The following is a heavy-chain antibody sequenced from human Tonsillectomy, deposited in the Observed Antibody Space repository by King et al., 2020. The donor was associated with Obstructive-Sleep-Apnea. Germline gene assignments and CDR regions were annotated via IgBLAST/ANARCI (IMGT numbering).Heavy chain of an antibody. CDR1: GYTLTAYY. D-gene: IGHD2-2*01. CDR3: ARGATQEVTRYCTTTSCSPPSYYYGVDV. J-gene: IGHJ6*02. V-gene: IGHV1-2*02. Sequence: QLVQSGAEVKMPGASVKVSCKASGYTLTAYYMHWVRQAPGQGLEWMGWINPNSGGTNSAQKFQGRVTMTRDTSISTAYMELTRLRSDDTAVYYCARGATQEVTRYCTTTSCSPPSYYYGVDVWGQGTTVTVSS. CDR2: INPNSGGT.